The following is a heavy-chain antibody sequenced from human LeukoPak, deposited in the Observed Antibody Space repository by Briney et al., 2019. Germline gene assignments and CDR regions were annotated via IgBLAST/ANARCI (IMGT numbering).Heavy chain of an antibody. CDR3: ARVSSGWSLDY. CDR2: ISSGSITT. V-gene: IGHV3-48*04. J-gene: IGHJ4*02. D-gene: IGHD6-19*01. CDR1: GFTLINYN. Sequence: PGGSLRLSCVASGFTLINYNMNWVRQAPGKGLEWLSYISSGSITTHYADSVKGRFTISRDNAKNSLYLQMNSLRVEDTAVYYCARVSSGWSLDYWGQGTLVTVSS.